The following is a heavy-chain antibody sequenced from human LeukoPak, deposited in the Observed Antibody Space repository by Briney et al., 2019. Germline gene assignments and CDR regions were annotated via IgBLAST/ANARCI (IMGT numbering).Heavy chain of an antibody. CDR2: IYHSGST. V-gene: IGHV4-38-2*02. CDR3: ARVPIVVVTEDAFDI. Sequence: SETLSLTCTVSGYSISSGYYWGWIRQPPGKGLEWIGSIYHSGSTYYNPSLKSRVTISVDTSKNQFSLKLSSVTAADTAVYYCARVPIVVVTEDAFDIWGQGTMVTVSS. D-gene: IGHD3-22*01. CDR1: GYSISSGYY. J-gene: IGHJ3*02.